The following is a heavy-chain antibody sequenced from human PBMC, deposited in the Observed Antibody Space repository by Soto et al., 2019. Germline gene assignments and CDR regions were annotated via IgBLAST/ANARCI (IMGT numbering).Heavy chain of an antibody. CDR1: GGTFSSYA. Sequence: GASVKVSCKASGGTFSSYAISWVRQAPGQGLEWMGGIIPIFGTANYAQKFQGRVTITADESTSTAYMELSSLRSEDTAVYYCAQAVASYYYGMDVWGQGTTVTVSS. CDR2: IIPIFGTA. J-gene: IGHJ6*02. D-gene: IGHD6-19*01. V-gene: IGHV1-69*13. CDR3: AQAVASYYYGMDV.